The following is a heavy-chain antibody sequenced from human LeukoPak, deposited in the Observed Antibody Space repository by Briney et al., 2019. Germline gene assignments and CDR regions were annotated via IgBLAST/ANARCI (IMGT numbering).Heavy chain of an antibody. CDR2: MCPSGRT. V-gene: IGHV4-4*08. D-gene: IGHD4-23*01. CDR1: NGSISSYC. CDR3: ATSYDGKTAPYDL. Sequence: SETLSLTCTVSNGSISSYCCSWVRQPPGKGLEWIGFMCPSGRTDYNPSLKSRVTMSVDTSKNQLSMELRFLTAADTAVYYCATSYDGKTAPYDLWGHGTLVIVSS. J-gene: IGHJ5*02.